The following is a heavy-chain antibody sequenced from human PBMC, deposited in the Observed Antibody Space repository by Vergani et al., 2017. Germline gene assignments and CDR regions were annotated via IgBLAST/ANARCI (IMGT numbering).Heavy chain of an antibody. CDR2: VYYTGST. Sequence: QLQLQESGPGLVKPSETLSLTCTVSGASISSSSYYWGWSRQPPGKGLEWIGTVYYTGSTHYNPSLKGGITMSLDTSKTQFSLRLSSVTAADTAVYYCVTHVDSSGWYYWGQGTLVTVSS. V-gene: IGHV4-39*01. CDR3: VTHVDSSGWYY. CDR1: GASISSSSYY. J-gene: IGHJ4*01. D-gene: IGHD6-19*01.